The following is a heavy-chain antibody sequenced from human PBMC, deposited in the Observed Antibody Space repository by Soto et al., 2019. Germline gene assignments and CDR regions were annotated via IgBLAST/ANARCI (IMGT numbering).Heavy chain of an antibody. D-gene: IGHD3-3*01. CDR2: ISAYNGNT. CDR3: ARDRRGITVFGVVIRENDWFDP. J-gene: IGHJ5*02. Sequence: QVQLVQSGAEVKKPGASVKVSCRASGYSFTSYGISWVRQAPGQGLEWMGWISAYNGNTNYAQKFQGRANMTTDTSTSTGYRELRSLRADDTAGYYCARDRRGITVFGVVIRENDWFDPWGQGTLVTVSS. CDR1: GYSFTSYG. V-gene: IGHV1-18*01.